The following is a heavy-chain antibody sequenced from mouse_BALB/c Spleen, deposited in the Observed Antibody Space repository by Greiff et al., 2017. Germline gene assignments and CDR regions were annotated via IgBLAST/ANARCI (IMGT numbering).Heavy chain of an antibody. CDR1: GYSFTGYF. D-gene: IGHD3-3*01. CDR3: GREGRETWFAY. Sequence: EVQVVESGPELVKPGASVKISCKASGYSFTGYFMNWVKQGHGKSLEWIGRINPYNGDTFYNQKFKGKATLTVDKSSSTAHMELLSLTSEDSAVYYCGREGRETWFAYWGQGTLVTVSA. V-gene: IGHV1-37*01. CDR2: INPYNGDT. J-gene: IGHJ3*01.